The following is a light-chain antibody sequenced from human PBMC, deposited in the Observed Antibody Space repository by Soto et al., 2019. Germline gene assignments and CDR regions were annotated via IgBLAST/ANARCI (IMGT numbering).Light chain of an antibody. CDR1: QSVSRTY. CDR3: QQYGSSPQT. J-gene: IGKJ2*01. V-gene: IGKV3-20*01. CDR2: GAA. Sequence: ELVLTQSPGTLSLSPGERATLSCRASQSVSRTYMAWYQQKPGQAPRLLIYGAANRATGIPDRFSGSGSGTGFTLTIGGLEPEDFTVYYCQQYGSSPQTFGQGTRLEIK.